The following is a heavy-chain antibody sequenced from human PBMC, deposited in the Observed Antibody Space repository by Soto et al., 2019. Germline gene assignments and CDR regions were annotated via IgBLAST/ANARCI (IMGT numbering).Heavy chain of an antibody. J-gene: IGHJ4*02. V-gene: IGHV1-46*01. CDR3: ARVRSSGREFDY. CDR1: GYIFTTYS. CDR2: VDPRDGST. D-gene: IGHD6-25*01. Sequence: QVQLVQSGAEMKRPGASVILSCKASGYIFTTYSIHWVRQTAGQGLEWMAKVDPRDGSTGYAQKFRGRVSMAWDTSTGTASMEVSSLTSDDTATYYCARVRSSGREFDYWGQGTQVTVSS.